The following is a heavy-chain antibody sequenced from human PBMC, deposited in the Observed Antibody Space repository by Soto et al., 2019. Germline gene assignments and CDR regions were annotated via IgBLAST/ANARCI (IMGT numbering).Heavy chain of an antibody. J-gene: IGHJ5*02. V-gene: IGHV4-28*01. CDR2: ISYNGDT. Sequence: HVQLRESGPGLVKPSDTLSLTCAVSDSSVSSSYWWGWIRQPPGKGLEWVGYISYNGDTYSNPSLKRRVSMSVDTSKNHFSLKLDSVTAIDTATYYCARIVAPGTQGWFDPLGQGTLVTVSS. CDR3: ARIVAPGTQGWFDP. CDR1: DSSVSSSYW. D-gene: IGHD1-1*01.